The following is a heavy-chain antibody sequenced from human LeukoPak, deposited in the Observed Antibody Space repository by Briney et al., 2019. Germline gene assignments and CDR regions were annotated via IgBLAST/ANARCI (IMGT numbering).Heavy chain of an antibody. CDR1: GFSFNNAW. J-gene: IGHJ4*02. D-gene: IGHD3-22*01. CDR2: IKSKTDGGTA. V-gene: IGHV3-15*01. CDR3: TTGDPISMMPPDPYYFDY. Sequence: GGSLRLSCTASGFSFNNAWMSWVRQAPGKGLEWVGRIKSKTDGGTADYAAPVKGRFTISRADSKNTLWLQMNSLKTEDTAVYSCTTGDPISMMPPDPYYFDYWGQGTLVTVSS.